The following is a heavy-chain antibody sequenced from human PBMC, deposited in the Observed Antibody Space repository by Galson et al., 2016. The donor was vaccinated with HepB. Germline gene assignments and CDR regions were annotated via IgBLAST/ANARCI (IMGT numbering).Heavy chain of an antibody. Sequence: SLRPSCAATGFTFSSYAMSWVRQAPGKGLEWVAVISGGGGGTYYADSVGGRFTISRDNSKSTLYLQMSRLRAEDSALYYCAAQWEVISALDYWGQGNLVTVSS. CDR1: GFTFSSYA. CDR3: AAQWEVISALDY. J-gene: IGHJ4*02. V-gene: IGHV3-23*01. CDR2: ISGGGGGT. D-gene: IGHD1-26*01.